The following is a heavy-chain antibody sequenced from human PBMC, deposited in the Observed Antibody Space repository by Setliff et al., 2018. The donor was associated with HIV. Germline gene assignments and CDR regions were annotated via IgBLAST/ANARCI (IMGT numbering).Heavy chain of an antibody. J-gene: IGHJ4*02. CDR2: IYYSGSA. V-gene: IGHV4-31*03. Sequence: LSLTCTVSGGSLSSGGYYYSWIRQHPGSGLQWIGYIYYSGSAYYNPSLKSRVIISIDTSNNQFSLNLSSVTAADTAVYYCARNDGYSYGTYFDHWGQGTLVTVSS. CDR1: GGSLSSGGYY. D-gene: IGHD5-18*01. CDR3: ARNDGYSYGTYFDH.